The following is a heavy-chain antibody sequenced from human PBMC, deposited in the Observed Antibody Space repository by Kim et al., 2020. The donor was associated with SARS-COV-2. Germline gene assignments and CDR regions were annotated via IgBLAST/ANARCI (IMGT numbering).Heavy chain of an antibody. Sequence: ASVKVSCKASGYTFTSYYMHWVRQAPGQGLEWMGIINPSGGSTSYAQKFQGRVTMTRDTSTSTVYMELSSLRSEDTAVYYCARDREQRALDYYYYYGMDVWGQGTSVTVSS. CDR1: GYTFTSYY. J-gene: IGHJ6*02. D-gene: IGHD6-25*01. CDR3: ARDREQRALDYYYYYGMDV. CDR2: INPSGGST. V-gene: IGHV1-46*01.